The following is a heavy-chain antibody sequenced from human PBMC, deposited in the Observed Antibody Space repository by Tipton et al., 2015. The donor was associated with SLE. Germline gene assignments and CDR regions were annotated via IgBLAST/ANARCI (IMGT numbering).Heavy chain of an antibody. J-gene: IGHJ4*02. D-gene: IGHD3-22*01. V-gene: IGHV3-48*03. CDR1: GFTFSSYE. CDR2: ISSSGSTI. Sequence: SLRLSCAASGFTFSSYEMNWVRQAPGKGLEWVSYISSSGSTIYYADSVKGRFTISRDNAKNSLYLQMNSLRGEDTAVYYCATDHRVDTGYYFDYWGQGTLVTVSS. CDR3: ATDHRVDTGYYFDY.